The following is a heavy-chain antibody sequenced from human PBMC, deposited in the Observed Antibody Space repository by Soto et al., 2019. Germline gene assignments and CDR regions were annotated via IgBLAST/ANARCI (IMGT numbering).Heavy chain of an antibody. CDR3: ARDRGAYTD. V-gene: IGHV1-18*01. CDR2: VSAYNGDT. D-gene: IGHD1-26*01. Sequence: QVPLVQSGPEVKKPGASVKVSCKASGYTYDSYVIGWVRQAPGQGLEWMGWVSAYNGDTKYAQKFQDRVLMTTDKSTSTAYMELRSLTSDDTAVYYCARDRGAYTDWGQGTLVTVSS. CDR1: GYTYDSYV. J-gene: IGHJ4*02.